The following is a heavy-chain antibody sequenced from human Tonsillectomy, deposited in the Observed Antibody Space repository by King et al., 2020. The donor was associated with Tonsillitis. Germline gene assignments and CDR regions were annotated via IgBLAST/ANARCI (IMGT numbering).Heavy chain of an antibody. Sequence: RVTLKESGPALVKPTQTLTLTCTFSGFSLSTSGMCVSWIRQPPGKALEWLALIDWDDDKYYSTSLKTRLTISKDTSKNQVVLTMTNMDPVDTATYYCARGAHDSGSYYSDYWGQGTLVTVSS. D-gene: IGHD1-26*01. CDR3: ARGAHDSGSYYSDY. J-gene: IGHJ4*02. CDR1: GFSLSTSGMC. CDR2: IDWDDDK. V-gene: IGHV2-70*11.